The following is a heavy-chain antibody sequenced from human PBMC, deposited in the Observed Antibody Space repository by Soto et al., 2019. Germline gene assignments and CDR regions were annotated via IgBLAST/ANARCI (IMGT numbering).Heavy chain of an antibody. J-gene: IGHJ4*02. D-gene: IGHD3-16*01. V-gene: IGHV4-59*01. CDR2: IYYRGST. CDR3: ARRYGGNFDY. Sequence: QVQLQESGPGLVKPSETLSLTCTDSGGSISSYYWGWIRQPPGKGLEWIGYIYYRGSTNYNPSLKSRVTISVDTSKNQFSLKLSSVTAADTAVYYCARRYGGNFDYWGQGTLVTVSS. CDR1: GGSISSYY.